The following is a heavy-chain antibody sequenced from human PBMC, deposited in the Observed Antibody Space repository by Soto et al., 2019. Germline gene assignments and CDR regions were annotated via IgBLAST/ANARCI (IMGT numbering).Heavy chain of an antibody. CDR1: GFTFSSYA. Sequence: GGSLRLSCAASGFTFSSYAMTWVRQSPGKGLEWVAAITAGGTGTHYTDSVKGRFTVSRDNSMNALYMEMNSLGADDTAVYYCAKAGTYASSWVYYFDLWGQGTLVTVSS. D-gene: IGHD6-13*01. V-gene: IGHV3-23*01. CDR2: ITAGGTGT. CDR3: AKAGTYASSWVYYFDL. J-gene: IGHJ4*02.